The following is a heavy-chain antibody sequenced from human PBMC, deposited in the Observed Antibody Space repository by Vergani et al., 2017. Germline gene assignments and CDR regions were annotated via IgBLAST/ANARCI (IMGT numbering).Heavy chain of an antibody. J-gene: IGHJ6*02. V-gene: IGHV1-69*08. CDR3: AIDPRVYGGDPEDYYYGMDV. D-gene: IGHD2-21*02. Sequence: QVQLVQSGAEVKKPGSSVKVSCKASGATFRSNTISWVRQVPGQGLKWMGRIIPVLGKTKYAQDFQGRLTITADTSTSTAYMELTSLRSQGTAVYYCAIDPRVYGGDPEDYYYGMDVWGRGTMVTVSS. CDR1: GATFRSNT. CDR2: IIPVLGKT.